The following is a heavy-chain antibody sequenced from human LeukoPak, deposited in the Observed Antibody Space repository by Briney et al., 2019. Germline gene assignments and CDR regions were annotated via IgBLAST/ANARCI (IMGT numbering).Heavy chain of an antibody. CDR1: GGSISNYY. V-gene: IGHV4-59*01. D-gene: IGHD6-19*01. CDR2: IYYSGST. J-gene: IGHJ4*02. Sequence: SETLSLTCTVSGGSISNYYWSWLRQPPGKGLEWIGSIYYSGSTNYNSSLKSRVTISVDTSKNQFSLKLSSVTAADTAVYYCARIGSSGWPNFDYWGQGALVTVSS. CDR3: ARIGSSGWPNFDY.